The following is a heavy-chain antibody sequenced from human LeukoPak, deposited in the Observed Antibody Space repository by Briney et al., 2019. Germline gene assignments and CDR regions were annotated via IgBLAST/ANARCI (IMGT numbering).Heavy chain of an antibody. V-gene: IGHV3-21*01. D-gene: IGHD2-15*01. J-gene: IGHJ5*02. CDR1: GFTFSSYS. CDR2: ISSSSSYI. CDR3: ARGLGYCSGGSCRNWFDP. Sequence: PGGSLRLSCAASGFTFSSYSMNWVRQDPGKGLEWVSSISSSSSYIYYADSVKGRFTISRDNAKNSLYLQMNSLRAEDTAVYYCARGLGYCSGGSCRNWFDPWGQGTLVTVSS.